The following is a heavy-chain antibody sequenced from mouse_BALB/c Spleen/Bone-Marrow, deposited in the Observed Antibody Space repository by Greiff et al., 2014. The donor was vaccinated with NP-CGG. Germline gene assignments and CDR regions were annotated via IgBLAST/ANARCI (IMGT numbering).Heavy chain of an antibody. D-gene: IGHD2-3*01. V-gene: IGHV7-3*02. J-gene: IGHJ4*01. Sequence: EVQGVESGGGLVQPGSSLRLSCATSGFTFTDYYMNWVRQPPGKALEWLGFIRNRANGYTTEFSASVKGRFTISRDNSQSILYLQMNSLRAEGSATYYCARYDGYSDNAMDYWGQGTSVTVSS. CDR1: GFTFTDYY. CDR3: ARYDGYSDNAMDY. CDR2: IRNRANGYTT.